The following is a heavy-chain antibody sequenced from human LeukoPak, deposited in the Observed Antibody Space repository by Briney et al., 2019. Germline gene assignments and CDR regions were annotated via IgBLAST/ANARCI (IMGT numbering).Heavy chain of an antibody. V-gene: IGHV1-69*04. CDR2: IIPILGIA. CDR3: ARDLSQSGWSLRDNWFDP. D-gene: IGHD4-23*01. Sequence: PVASVKVSCKASGGTFSSYAISWVRQAPGQGLEWMGRIIPILGIANYAQKFQGRVTITADKSTSTAYMELSSLRSEDTAVYYCARDLSQSGWSLRDNWFDPWGQGTLVTVSS. J-gene: IGHJ5*02. CDR1: GGTFSSYA.